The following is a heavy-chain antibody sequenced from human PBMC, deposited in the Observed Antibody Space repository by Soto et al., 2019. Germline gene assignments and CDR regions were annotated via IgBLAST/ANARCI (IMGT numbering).Heavy chain of an antibody. Sequence: QVQLVQSGAEVKKPGSSVKVSCKASGGTFSAYAISWVRQAPGQGLEWMGGVIPLFDTSFSAQKFQGRVTISADESTSTAYMELSGLRSEDTAVYYCAAYLRGYTGSFDYWGQGTLVTVTS. CDR3: AAYLRGYTGSFDY. D-gene: IGHD5-12*01. J-gene: IGHJ4*02. CDR1: GGTFSAYA. V-gene: IGHV1-69*12. CDR2: VIPLFDTS.